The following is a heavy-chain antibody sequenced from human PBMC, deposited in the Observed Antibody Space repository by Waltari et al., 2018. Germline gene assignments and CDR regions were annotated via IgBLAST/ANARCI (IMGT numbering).Heavy chain of an antibody. Sequence: QLQLVQSGAAGKNPGASVKVSCKAYGYTFTSYAMHWVRQAPGQRLEWMGWINAGNGNTKYSQKFQGRVTITRDTSASTAYMELSSLRSEDTAVYYCARVDRGATLYFQHWGQGTLVTVSS. CDR2: INAGNGNT. D-gene: IGHD5-12*01. CDR1: GYTFTSYA. V-gene: IGHV1-3*01. CDR3: ARVDRGATLYFQH. J-gene: IGHJ1*01.